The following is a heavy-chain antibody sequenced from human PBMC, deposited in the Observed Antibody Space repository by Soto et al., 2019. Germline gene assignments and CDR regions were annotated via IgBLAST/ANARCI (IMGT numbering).Heavy chain of an antibody. Sequence: ASVKVSCXASGGTFSSYAISWVRQAPGQGLEWMGGIIPIFGTANYAQKFQGRVTITADESTSTAYMELSSLRSEDTAVYYCARRGNEYSSSSGVRRKYYYYGMDVWGQGTTVTVSS. CDR3: ARRGNEYSSSSGVRRKYYYYGMDV. D-gene: IGHD6-6*01. CDR1: GGTFSSYA. V-gene: IGHV1-69*13. J-gene: IGHJ6*02. CDR2: IIPIFGTA.